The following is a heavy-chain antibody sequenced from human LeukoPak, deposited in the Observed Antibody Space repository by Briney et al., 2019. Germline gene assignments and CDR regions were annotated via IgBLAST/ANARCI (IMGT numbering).Heavy chain of an antibody. Sequence: GGSLRLSCAASGFTFSSYGMHWVRQAPGKGLEWVAFIRYDGSNKYYADSVKGRFTISRDNSRNTLYLQMNSLRAEDTAVYYCAKMYYYDSSGYYYVDPFFDYWGQGTLVTVSS. CDR1: GFTFSSYG. J-gene: IGHJ4*02. V-gene: IGHV3-30*02. CDR3: AKMYYYDSSGYYYVDPFFDY. CDR2: IRYDGSNK. D-gene: IGHD3-22*01.